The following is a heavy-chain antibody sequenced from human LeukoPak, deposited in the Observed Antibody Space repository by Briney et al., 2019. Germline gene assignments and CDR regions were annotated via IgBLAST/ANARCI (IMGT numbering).Heavy chain of an antibody. CDR2: ISWNSGSI. J-gene: IGHJ4*02. D-gene: IGHD3-22*01. V-gene: IGHV3-9*01. CDR1: GFTFDDYA. CDR3: AKDRDSSGYWYFDY. Sequence: PGRSLRLSYAASGFTFDDYAMHWVRQAPGKGLEWVSGISWNSGSIGYADSVKGRFTISRDNAKNSLYLQMNSLRAEDTALYYCAKDRDSSGYWYFDYWGQGTLVTVSS.